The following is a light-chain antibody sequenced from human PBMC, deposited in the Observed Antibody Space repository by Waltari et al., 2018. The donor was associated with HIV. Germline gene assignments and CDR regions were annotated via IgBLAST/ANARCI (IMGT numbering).Light chain of an antibody. V-gene: IGLV2-14*01. J-gene: IGLJ1*01. CDR1: SSDVGCSNY. CDR2: EVS. Sequence: QSALTQPASVSGSPGQSITIPCTGTSSDVGCSNYVSWFQQHPGKAPQLMIYEVSNRPSGVSNRFSGSKSGNTASLTISGLQAEDEADYYCSSYTSSSTLVFGTGTKVTVL. CDR3: SSYTSSSTLV.